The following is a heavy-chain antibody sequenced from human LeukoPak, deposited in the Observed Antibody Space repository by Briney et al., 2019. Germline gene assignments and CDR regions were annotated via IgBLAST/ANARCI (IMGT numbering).Heavy chain of an antibody. V-gene: IGHV4-28*03. CDR3: ARDLLNEGNHLDY. Sequence: PSETLSLTCAVSGFSISTSNYWAWIRQPPGRGLEWIGHIFYTGGIYYNPSLKSRVTMSVDTSRNQFSLKLSSVTAADTAVYYCARDLLNEGNHLDYWGQGTLVTVSS. D-gene: IGHD4-23*01. CDR2: IFYTGGI. J-gene: IGHJ4*02. CDR1: GFSISTSNY.